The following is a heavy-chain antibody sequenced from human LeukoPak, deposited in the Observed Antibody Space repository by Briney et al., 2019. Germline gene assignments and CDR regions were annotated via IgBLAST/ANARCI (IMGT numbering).Heavy chain of an antibody. CDR1: GFTFNSFH. Sequence: GRSLTLFCAASGFTFNSFHMHWVRQAPGKGLEWVAVISFDGSNKYFADSVKGRFTISRDNSKNTLDLQMNSLRAEDTAVYYCAKDFHTVTTFDYWGQGTLVTVSS. V-gene: IGHV3-30*18. D-gene: IGHD4-11*01. CDR2: ISFDGSNK. J-gene: IGHJ4*02. CDR3: AKDFHTVTTFDY.